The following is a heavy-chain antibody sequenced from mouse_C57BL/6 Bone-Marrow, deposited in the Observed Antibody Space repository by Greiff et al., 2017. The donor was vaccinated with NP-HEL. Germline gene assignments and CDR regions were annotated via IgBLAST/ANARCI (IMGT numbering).Heavy chain of an antibody. CDR3: ARDGFFFDY. CDR1: GYTFTSYW. Sequence: QVQLQQSGPELVKPGASVKLSCKASGYTFTSYWMHWVKQRPGQGLEWIGEIDPSDSYTNYNQKFKGKSTLTVDKSSSTAYMQLSSLTSEDSAVYYCARDGFFFDYWGQGTTLTVSS. J-gene: IGHJ2*01. V-gene: IGHV1-69*01. CDR2: IDPSDSYT. D-gene: IGHD2-3*01.